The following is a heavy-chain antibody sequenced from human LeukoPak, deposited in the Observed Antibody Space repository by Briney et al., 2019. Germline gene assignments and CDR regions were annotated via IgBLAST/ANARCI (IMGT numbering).Heavy chain of an antibody. D-gene: IGHD6-13*01. J-gene: IGHJ4*02. V-gene: IGHV3-30-3*01. CDR3: ARSIAAANIFDY. Sequence: GGTLRLSCAASGFTFSNYAMHWVRHAQGQGLECVAVISYDGTNKYYADSVKGRFTISRDNSKNTMYLQMHSLRAEDTAVYYCARSIAAANIFDYWGQGTLVTVSS. CDR2: ISYDGTNK. CDR1: GFTFSNYA.